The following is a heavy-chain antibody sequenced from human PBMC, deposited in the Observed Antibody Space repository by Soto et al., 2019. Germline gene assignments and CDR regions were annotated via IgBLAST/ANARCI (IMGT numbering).Heavy chain of an antibody. Sequence: GGSLRLSCAASGFTFSSYGMHWVRQAPGKGLEWVAVIWYDGSNKYYADSVKGRFTISRDNSKNTLYLQMNSLRAEDTAVYYCARDWYSRSITYNWFDPWGQGTLVTVSS. CDR3: ARDWYSRSITYNWFDP. J-gene: IGHJ5*02. V-gene: IGHV3-33*01. D-gene: IGHD6-6*01. CDR1: GFTFSSYG. CDR2: IWYDGSNK.